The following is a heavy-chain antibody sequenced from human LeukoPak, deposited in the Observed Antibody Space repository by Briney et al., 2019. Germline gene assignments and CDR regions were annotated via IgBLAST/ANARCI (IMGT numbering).Heavy chain of an antibody. Sequence: PGGSLRLSCAASGFTFSTYSMNWVRQAPGKGLEWVSYISSRSGPIYYADSVKGRFTISRDNAKNSLYLQMNSLRDADTAVYYCATDNVDYWGQGTLLTVSS. CDR3: ATDNVDY. D-gene: IGHD2-8*01. V-gene: IGHV3-48*02. CDR2: ISSRSGPI. CDR1: GFTFSTYS. J-gene: IGHJ4*02.